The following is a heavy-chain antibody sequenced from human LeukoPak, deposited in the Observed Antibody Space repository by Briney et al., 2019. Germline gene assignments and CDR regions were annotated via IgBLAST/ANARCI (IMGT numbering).Heavy chain of an antibody. CDR2: FYYSGST. J-gene: IGHJ4*02. Sequence: SETLSLTCTVSGGSISSNSYYWGWIRQPPGKGLEWIGSFYYSGSTYYNPSLKSRVTISVDTSKNQFSLKLSSVTAADTAVYYCAGTYYYDSSGYNAFDYWGQGTLVTVSS. D-gene: IGHD3-22*01. CDR1: GGSISSNSYY. CDR3: AGTYYYDSSGYNAFDY. V-gene: IGHV4-39*07.